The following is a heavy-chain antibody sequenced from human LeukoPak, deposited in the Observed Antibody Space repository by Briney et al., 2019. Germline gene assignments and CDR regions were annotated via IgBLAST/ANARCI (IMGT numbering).Heavy chain of an antibody. CDR1: GYTLTSYY. V-gene: IGHV1-46*01. D-gene: IGHD5-24*01. CDR3: ARDLAVGRWPLWHFDL. CDR2: INPSGGST. J-gene: IGHJ2*01. Sequence: ASVKVSCKVSGYTLTSYYMHWVRQAPGQGLEWMGIINPSGGSTSSAQKFQGRVTMTRDTSTSTVYMELSSLRSEDTAVYFCARDLAVGRWPLWHFDLWGRGTLVSVSS.